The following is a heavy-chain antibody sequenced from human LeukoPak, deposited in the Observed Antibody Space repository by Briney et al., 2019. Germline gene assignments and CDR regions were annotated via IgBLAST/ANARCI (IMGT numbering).Heavy chain of an antibody. D-gene: IGHD6-19*01. V-gene: IGHV3-74*01. J-gene: IGHJ4*02. Sequence: PGGSLRLSCAASGFTFSNYWMHWVRQAPGKGLVWVSFTNNDGTTKAYAGSVTGRFTIFRDNAKNTVDLQMNSLSAEDTAVCYCARGSGGFDYWGQGSLVTVSS. CDR1: GFTFSNYW. CDR2: TNNDGTTK. CDR3: ARGSGGFDY.